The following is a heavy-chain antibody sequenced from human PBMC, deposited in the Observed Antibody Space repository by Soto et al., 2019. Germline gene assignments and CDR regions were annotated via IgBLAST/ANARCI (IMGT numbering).Heavy chain of an antibody. V-gene: IGHV3-23*01. Sequence: EVQLLESGGGLAQPGGSLRLSCAASGFTFDNYAMSWVRQAPGKGLEWVAVISYSGGMTYYADSVRGRFTNSRDNSKNTLYLQMNSLRAEDTAVYYCARCYDTSGYPEIDAFVLWGQGTMVTVAA. J-gene: IGHJ3*01. CDR3: ARCYDTSGYPEIDAFVL. CDR1: GFTFDNYA. D-gene: IGHD3-22*01. CDR2: ISYSGGMT.